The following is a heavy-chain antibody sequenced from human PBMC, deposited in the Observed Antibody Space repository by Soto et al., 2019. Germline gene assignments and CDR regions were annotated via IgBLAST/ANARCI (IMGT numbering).Heavy chain of an antibody. J-gene: IGHJ6*02. V-gene: IGHV3-48*03. CDR2: ISSSGSTI. CDR1: GFTFSSYE. Sequence: GGSLRLSCAASGFTFSSYEMNWVRQAPGKGLEWVSYISSSGSTIYYADSVKGRFTISRDNAKNSLYLQMNSLRAEDTAVYYCASDVVVVPAARDYYGMDVWGQGTTVTVSS. D-gene: IGHD2-2*01. CDR3: ASDVVVVPAARDYYGMDV.